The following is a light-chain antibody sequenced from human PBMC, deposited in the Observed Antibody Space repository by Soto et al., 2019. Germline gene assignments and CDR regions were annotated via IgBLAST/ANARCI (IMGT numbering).Light chain of an antibody. Sequence: DIQMTQSPPTLSASVGDRVTISCRASRIIGNWLAWYQQKPGKAPKLLIYGASTLESGVPSRFSGSGSGTEFTLTIRGLQPDDSATYYCQQYNTYSFGQGTHVEIK. CDR1: RIIGNW. CDR2: GAS. CDR3: QQYNTYS. J-gene: IGKJ2*01. V-gene: IGKV1-5*03.